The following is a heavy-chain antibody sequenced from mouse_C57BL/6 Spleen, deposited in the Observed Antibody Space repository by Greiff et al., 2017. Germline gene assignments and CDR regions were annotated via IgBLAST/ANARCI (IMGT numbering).Heavy chain of an antibody. J-gene: IGHJ3*01. D-gene: IGHD1-1*01. CDR2: IYPRRGNT. Sequence: VQLQQSGAELARPGASVKLSCKASGYTFTSYGLSWVKQRTGQGLEWIGEIYPRRGNTYYNEKFKGKATLTADKSSSTAYMELRSLTSEDSAVYFCARDDYGSSYAWFAYWGQGTLVTVSA. CDR3: ARDDYGSSYAWFAY. V-gene: IGHV1-81*01. CDR1: GYTFTSYG.